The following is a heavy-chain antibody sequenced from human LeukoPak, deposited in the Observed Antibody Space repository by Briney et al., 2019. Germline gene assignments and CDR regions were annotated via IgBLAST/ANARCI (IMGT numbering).Heavy chain of an antibody. Sequence: SETLSVTCTVSGGSLSNYYWSWIRQTRGMGLEWIGYVYTSGSTKFHPSLKSRVTISLDTSKSQFSLQLRSVTAADTAVYYCARQGWGNWFDPWGQGTLVTVSS. D-gene: IGHD1-26*01. CDR2: VYTSGST. J-gene: IGHJ5*02. CDR1: GGSLSNYY. V-gene: IGHV4-4*09. CDR3: ARQGWGNWFDP.